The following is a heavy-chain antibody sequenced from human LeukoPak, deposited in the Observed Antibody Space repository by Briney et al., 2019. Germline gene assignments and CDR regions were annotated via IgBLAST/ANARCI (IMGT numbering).Heavy chain of an antibody. CDR1: GYTLTELS. CDR3: ATAADSSSWYPLDY. CDR2: FDPEDGET. V-gene: IGHV1-24*01. J-gene: IGHJ4*02. D-gene: IGHD6-13*01. Sequence: ASVKVSCKVSGYTLTELSMHWVRQAPGKGLEWMGGFDPEDGETIYAQKFQGRVTMTKDTSTDTAYMELSSLRSEDTAVYYCATAADSSSWYPLDYWGQGTLVTVSS.